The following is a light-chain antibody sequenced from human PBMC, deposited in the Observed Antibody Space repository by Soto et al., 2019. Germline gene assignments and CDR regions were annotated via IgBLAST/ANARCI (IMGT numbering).Light chain of an antibody. CDR3: SSYTNSGTWV. V-gene: IGLV2-14*01. Sequence: QSALTQHASVSGSPGQSITISCTGSSSDIGGYNYVSWYQQYPGKAPKLMIYEVSNRPSGVSNRFSASKSGNTASLTISGLQAEDETDYYCSSYTNSGTWVFGGGTKLTVL. J-gene: IGLJ3*02. CDR1: SSDIGGYNY. CDR2: EVS.